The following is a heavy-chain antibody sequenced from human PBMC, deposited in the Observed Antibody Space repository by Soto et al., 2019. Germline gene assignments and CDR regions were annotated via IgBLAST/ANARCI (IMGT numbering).Heavy chain of an antibody. CDR1: GFTFSSYA. CDR2: ISYDGSNK. CDR3: ARVGTAMVIYYYYGMDV. J-gene: IGHJ6*01. D-gene: IGHD5-18*01. V-gene: IGHV3-30-3*01. Sequence: QVQLVESGGGVVQPGRSLRLSCAASGFTFSSYAMHWVRQAPGKGLEWVAVISYDGSNKYYADSVKGRFTISRDNSKNTLYLQMNSLRAEDTAVYYCARVGTAMVIYYYYGMDVW.